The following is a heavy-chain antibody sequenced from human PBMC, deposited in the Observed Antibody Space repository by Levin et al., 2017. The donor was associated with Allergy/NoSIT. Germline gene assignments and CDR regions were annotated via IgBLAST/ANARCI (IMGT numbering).Heavy chain of an antibody. CDR3: ARGGNYYDSSTKYNWFDP. Sequence: GGSLRLSCAASGFTFSSYSLTWVRQAPGKGLEWVSSISSSSSFIYYADSVKGRFTISRDNAKNSLYLQMNSLRAEDTAVYHCARGGNYYDSSTKYNWFDPWGQGTLVTVSS. CDR2: ISSSSSFI. J-gene: IGHJ5*02. D-gene: IGHD3-22*01. CDR1: GFTFSSYS. V-gene: IGHV3-21*01.